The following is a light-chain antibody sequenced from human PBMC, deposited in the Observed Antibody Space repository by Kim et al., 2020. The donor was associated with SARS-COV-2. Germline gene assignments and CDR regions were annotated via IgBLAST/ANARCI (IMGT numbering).Light chain of an antibody. CDR2: QDT. Sequence: SVCPGQTASSTWSGDKLGDKYACWYQQKPGQSPVLVIYQDTKRPAGIPERFSGSTSGNAATLTISGTQAMDEADYYCQAWDSSTVVFGGGTQLTVL. V-gene: IGLV3-1*01. CDR1: KLGDKY. J-gene: IGLJ2*01. CDR3: QAWDSSTVV.